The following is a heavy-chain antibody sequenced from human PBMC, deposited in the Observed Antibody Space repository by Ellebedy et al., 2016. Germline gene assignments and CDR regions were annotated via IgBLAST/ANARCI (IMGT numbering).Heavy chain of an antibody. CDR2: ISYDGSNK. J-gene: IGHJ6*02. CDR3: ARGSIFGVVIIPDGMDV. V-gene: IGHV3-30-3*01. CDR1: GFTFSSYA. Sequence: GESLKISCAASGFTFSSYAMHWVRQAPGKGLEWVAVISYDGSNKYYADSVKGRFTISRDNSKNTLYLQMNSLRAEDTAVYYCARGSIFGVVIIPDGMDVWGQGTTVTVSS. D-gene: IGHD3-3*01.